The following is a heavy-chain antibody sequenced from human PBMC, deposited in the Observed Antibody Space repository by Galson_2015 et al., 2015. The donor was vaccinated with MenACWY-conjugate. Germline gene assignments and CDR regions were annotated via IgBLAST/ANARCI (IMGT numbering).Heavy chain of an antibody. CDR2: INHSGST. D-gene: IGHD3-22*01. J-gene: IGHJ4*02. Sequence: SETLSLTCAVYGGSFSGYYWSWIRQPPGKGLEWIGEINHSGSTNYNPSLKSRVTISVDTSKNQFSLKLSSVTAADTAVYYCARFPYYYDSSGYYYGLWGQGTLVTVSS. CDR1: GGSFSGYY. V-gene: IGHV4-34*01. CDR3: ARFPYYYDSSGYYYGL.